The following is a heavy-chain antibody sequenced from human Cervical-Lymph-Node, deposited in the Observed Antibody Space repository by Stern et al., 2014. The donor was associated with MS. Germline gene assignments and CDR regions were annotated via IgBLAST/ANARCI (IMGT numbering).Heavy chain of an antibody. J-gene: IGHJ6*02. CDR3: AKDVTYSNYFGMDV. CDR1: GFTFSNSG. CDR2: MSSDGGNK. V-gene: IGHV3-30*18. Sequence: QVQLVQSGGGVVQPGRSLRLSCAASGFTFSNSGMHWVRQAPGKGLEWVALMSSDGGNKYYADSVKGRFTISRDNSKNTLYLQMHSLRIEDTALYYCAKDVTYSNYFGMDVWGPGTTVTVSS. D-gene: IGHD4-11*01.